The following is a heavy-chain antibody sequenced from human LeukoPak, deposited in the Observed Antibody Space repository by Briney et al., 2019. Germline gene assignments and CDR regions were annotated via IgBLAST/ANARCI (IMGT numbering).Heavy chain of an antibody. Sequence: PSETLSLTCTVSGGSISSGGYYWSWIRQHPGKGLEWIWYIYYSGSTYYNPSLKSRVTISVDTSKNQFSLKLSSVTAADTAVYYCARDMTTVTYAFDIWGQGTMVTVSS. CDR1: GGSISSGGYY. V-gene: IGHV4-31*03. J-gene: IGHJ3*02. D-gene: IGHD4-11*01. CDR3: ARDMTTVTYAFDI. CDR2: IYYSGST.